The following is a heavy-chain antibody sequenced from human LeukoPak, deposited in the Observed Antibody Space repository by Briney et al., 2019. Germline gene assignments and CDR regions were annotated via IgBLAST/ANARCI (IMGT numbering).Heavy chain of an antibody. V-gene: IGHV3-11*01. Sequence: GGSLRLSCAASGFTFSNAWMTWVRQAPGKGLEWVSYISSSGNTIYYADSVKGRFTISRDNAKNSLYLQMNSLRAEDTAVYYCTRNLYYYYMDVWGKGTTVTISS. J-gene: IGHJ6*03. CDR2: ISSSGNTI. CDR3: TRNLYYYYMDV. CDR1: GFTFSNAW.